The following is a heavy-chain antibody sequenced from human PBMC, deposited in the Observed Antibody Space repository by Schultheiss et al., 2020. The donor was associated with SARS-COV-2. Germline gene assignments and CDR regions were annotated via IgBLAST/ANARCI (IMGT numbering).Heavy chain of an antibody. V-gene: IGHV3-21*01. D-gene: IGHD3-10*01. Sequence: GGSLRLSCAASGFTVSSNYMSWVRQAPGGGLEWVSSISSSITYRNDADSVKGRFTISRDNSKNTLYLQMNSLRAEDTAVYYCARDQEGSGTYPPDYWGQGTLVTVSS. J-gene: IGHJ4*02. CDR2: ISSSITYR. CDR1: GFTVSSNY. CDR3: ARDQEGSGTYPPDY.